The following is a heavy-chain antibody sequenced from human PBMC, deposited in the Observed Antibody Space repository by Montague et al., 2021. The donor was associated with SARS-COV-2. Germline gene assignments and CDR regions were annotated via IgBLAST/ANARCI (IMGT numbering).Heavy chain of an antibody. CDR3: ASAYHDYGLDN. V-gene: IGHV3-33*01. J-gene: IGHJ4*02. D-gene: IGHD3-16*01. CDR2: IWSDGSKR. CDR1: GITFNRHG. Sequence: SLRLSCAASGITFNRHGMHCVRQAPGKGLECVSVIWSDGSKRFYSDSVMGRFTISRDNSKNTVYLQMNSLSVEDTAVYYCASAYHDYGLDNWGQGTLVTVAS.